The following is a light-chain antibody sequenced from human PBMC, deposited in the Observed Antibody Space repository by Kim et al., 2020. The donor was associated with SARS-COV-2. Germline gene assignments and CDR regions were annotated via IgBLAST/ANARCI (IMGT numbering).Light chain of an antibody. CDR1: NIGSKS. CDR2: YDS. Sequence: SYELTQPPSVSVAPGKTARITCRGNNIGSKSVHWYQQKPGQAPVLVIYYDSDRPSGIPERFSGANSGNTATLTISRVEAGDEAAYYCQVWDSSSDPYVFGTGTKVTVL. V-gene: IGLV3-21*04. J-gene: IGLJ1*01. CDR3: QVWDSSSDPYV.